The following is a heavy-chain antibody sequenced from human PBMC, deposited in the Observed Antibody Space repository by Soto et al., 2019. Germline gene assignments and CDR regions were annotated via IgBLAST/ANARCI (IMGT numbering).Heavy chain of an antibody. CDR1: GFILNNYA. CDR3: XXXXXXXGAFDF. Sequence: VQLLESGGDLVQPGGSLRLSCVASGFILNNYAMSWVRQXPGQGLEWFSTIGGTDGDSDGVPWYEDSVKGRFTISRDSSXXXLXXXXXXXXXXXXXXXXXXXXXXXXGAFDFWGQGTTVVVSS. J-gene: IGHJ3*01. CDR2: IGGTDGDSDGVP. V-gene: IGHV3-23*01.